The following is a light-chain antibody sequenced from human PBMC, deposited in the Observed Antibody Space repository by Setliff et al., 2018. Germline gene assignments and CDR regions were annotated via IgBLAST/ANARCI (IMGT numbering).Light chain of an antibody. CDR3: TFYSGSNNFF. V-gene: IGLV2-8*01. CDR2: EVT. Sequence: QSALTQPPSASGSPGQSVTISCTGTGGLVGGYNYVSWYQQHPGKAPRLIIYEVTKRPSGVPDRFSGSNSGNTASLTVSGLLAEDEADYYCTFYSGSNNFFFGSGTKGTVL. CDR1: GGLVGGYNY. J-gene: IGLJ1*01.